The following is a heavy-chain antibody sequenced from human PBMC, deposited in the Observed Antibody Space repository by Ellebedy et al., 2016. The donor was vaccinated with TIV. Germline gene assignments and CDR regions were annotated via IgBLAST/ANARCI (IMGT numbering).Heavy chain of an antibody. D-gene: IGHD3-9*01. V-gene: IGHV3-30*02. CDR3: AKSTTAYWGSRDNSDS. J-gene: IGHJ5*01. CDR2: IWFDGSNE. Sequence: PGGSLRLSCAASGFTFSSYGMYWVRQTPGKGLEYVAFIWFDGSNEYYEDSVKGRFTISRDNSKNTLFLQMNSLRAEDTAVYFCAKSTTAYWGSRDNSDSWGQGTLVTVSS. CDR1: GFTFSSYG.